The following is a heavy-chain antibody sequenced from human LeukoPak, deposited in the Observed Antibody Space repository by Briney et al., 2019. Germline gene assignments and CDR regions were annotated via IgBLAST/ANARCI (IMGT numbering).Heavy chain of an antibody. CDR3: ARGYYDILTGYKRIDY. Sequence: PSETLSLTCTVSGGSISSYYWSWIRQPPGKGLEWIGYIYYSGSTNYNPSLKSRVTISVDTSKNQFSLKLSSVTAADTAVYYCARGYYDILTGYKRIDYWGQGTLVTVSS. CDR2: IYYSGST. J-gene: IGHJ4*02. CDR1: GGSISSYY. V-gene: IGHV4-59*01. D-gene: IGHD3-9*01.